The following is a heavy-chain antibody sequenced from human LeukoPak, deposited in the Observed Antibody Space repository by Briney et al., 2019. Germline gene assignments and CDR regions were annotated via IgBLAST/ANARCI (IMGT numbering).Heavy chain of an antibody. D-gene: IGHD6-6*01. J-gene: IGHJ6*03. Sequence: SETLSLTCAVYGGSFSGYYWSWIRQPPGKGLEWIGEINHSGSTTYNPSLKSRVTISVDTSKNQFSLKLSSVTAADTAVYYCARSPSIAARLLYYYMDVWGKGTTVTVSS. CDR1: GGSFSGYY. CDR2: INHSGST. CDR3: ARSPSIAARLLYYYMDV. V-gene: IGHV4-34*01.